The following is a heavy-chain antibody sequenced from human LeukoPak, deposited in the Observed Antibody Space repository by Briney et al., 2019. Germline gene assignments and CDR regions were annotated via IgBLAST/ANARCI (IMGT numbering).Heavy chain of an antibody. CDR3: ARRYYYNLGSFPFDF. CDR2: IHNSGTT. D-gene: IGHD3-10*01. J-gene: IGHJ4*02. CDR1: GGPFSGYF. V-gene: IGHV4-34*01. Sequence: SETLSLTCAVSGGPFSGYFWSWIRQPPGKGLEWIGEIHNSGTTNYNPSLNSRVTVSEDTSKNQIYLNLRSVTAADTAVYYCARRYYYNLGSFPFDFWGQGTLVTVSS.